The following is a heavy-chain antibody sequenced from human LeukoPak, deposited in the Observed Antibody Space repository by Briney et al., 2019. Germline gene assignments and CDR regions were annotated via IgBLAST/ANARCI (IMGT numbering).Heavy chain of an antibody. J-gene: IGHJ4*02. V-gene: IGHV4-59*01. Sequence: SETLSLTSTVSGGSISNYYWSWIRQSPGKGPEWIGWSYHRGSTSYNPSLKSRVAISVDTSKNQFSLKLSSVTAADTAVYYCARDRELGYWGQGTLVIVSS. CDR1: GGSISNYY. D-gene: IGHD1-1*01. CDR3: ARDRELGY. CDR2: SYHRGST.